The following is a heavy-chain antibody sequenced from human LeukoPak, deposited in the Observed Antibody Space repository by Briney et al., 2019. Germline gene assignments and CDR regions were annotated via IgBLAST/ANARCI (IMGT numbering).Heavy chain of an antibody. CDR3: ARDPLAYYGSGSPKGGDY. D-gene: IGHD3-10*01. CDR2: IIPIFGTA. Sequence: SVKVSCKASGGTFSSYAISWVRQAPGQGLEWMGRIIPIFGTANYAQKFQGRDTITADKSTSTAYMELSSLRSEDTAVYYCARDPLAYYGSGSPKGGDYWGQGTLFTVSS. CDR1: GGTFSSYA. J-gene: IGHJ4*02. V-gene: IGHV1-69*06.